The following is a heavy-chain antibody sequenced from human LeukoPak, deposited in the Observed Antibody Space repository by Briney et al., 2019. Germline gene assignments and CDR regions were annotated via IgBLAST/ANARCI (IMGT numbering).Heavy chain of an antibody. D-gene: IGHD2-15*01. J-gene: IGHJ6*03. CDR1: GGSISSSSYY. Sequence: SETLSLTCTVSGGSISSSSYYWGWIRQPPGKGLEWIGSIYYSGSTYYNPSLKSRVTISVDTSKNQFSLKLSSVTAADTAVYYCARSSSGGGVYYYYYMDVWAKGPRSPSP. CDR2: IYYSGST. V-gene: IGHV4-39*01. CDR3: ARSSSGGGVYYYYYMDV.